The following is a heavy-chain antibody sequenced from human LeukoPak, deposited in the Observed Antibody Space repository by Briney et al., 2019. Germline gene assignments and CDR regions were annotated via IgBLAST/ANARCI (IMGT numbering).Heavy chain of an antibody. Sequence: GGSLRLSYAASGFTFSGYGMNWVRQAPGKGLEWVSSITSSSGYIYYADSVKGRFTISRDNAKNSLSLQMNSLRAEDTAVYYCARGGSNSPYYFDYWGQGTLVTVSS. CDR1: GFTFSGYG. J-gene: IGHJ4*02. D-gene: IGHD2-2*01. CDR2: ITSSSGYI. CDR3: ARGGSNSPYYFDY. V-gene: IGHV3-21*01.